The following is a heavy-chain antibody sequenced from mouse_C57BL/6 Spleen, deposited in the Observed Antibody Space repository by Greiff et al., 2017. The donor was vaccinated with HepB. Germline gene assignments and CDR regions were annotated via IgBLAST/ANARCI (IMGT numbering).Heavy chain of an antibody. CDR2: IYPSDSET. J-gene: IGHJ2*01. D-gene: IGHD2-2*01. CDR3: ARSAGYHYFDD. Sequence: VQLQQPGAELVRPGSSVKLSCKASGYTFTSYWMDWVKQRPGQGLEWIGNIYPSDSETHYNQKFKDKATLTVDKSSSTAYMQLSSLTSEDSAVYYCARSAGYHYFDDWGQGTTLTVSS. CDR1: GYTFTSYW. V-gene: IGHV1-61*01.